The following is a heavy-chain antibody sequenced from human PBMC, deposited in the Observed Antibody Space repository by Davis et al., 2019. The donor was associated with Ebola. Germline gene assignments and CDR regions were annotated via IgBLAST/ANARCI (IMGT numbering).Heavy chain of an antibody. CDR1: GGSFSGYY. J-gene: IGHJ5*02. CDR3: ARDSSGSYLGWFDP. CDR2: INHSGST. V-gene: IGHV4-34*01. Sequence: MPSETLSLTCAVYGGSFSGYYWSWIRQPPGKGLEWIGEINHSGSTNYNPSLKSRVTISVDTSKNQFSLKLSSVTAADTAVYYCARDSSGSYLGWFDPWGQGTLVTVSS. D-gene: IGHD1-26*01.